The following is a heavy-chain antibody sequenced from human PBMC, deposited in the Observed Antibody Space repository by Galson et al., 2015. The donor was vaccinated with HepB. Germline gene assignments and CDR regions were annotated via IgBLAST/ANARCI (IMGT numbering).Heavy chain of an antibody. CDR1: GFTFSSYW. Sequence: SLRLSCAATGFTFSSYWMYWVRQDPGKGLVWVSRINDDGSATDYADSVKGRFTISRDNAKNTLYLQMNSLRAEDTAIYYCAREVTGEERFGLDPWGQGTLVTVSS. V-gene: IGHV3-74*01. D-gene: IGHD1-20*01. CDR3: AREVTGEERFGLDP. CDR2: INDDGSAT. J-gene: IGHJ5*02.